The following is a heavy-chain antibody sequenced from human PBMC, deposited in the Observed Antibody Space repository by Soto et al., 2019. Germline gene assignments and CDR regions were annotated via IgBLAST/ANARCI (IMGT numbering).Heavy chain of an antibody. CDR2: ITSDSSTR. J-gene: IGHJ4*02. D-gene: IGHD3-10*01. CDR1: GFTFSSSS. V-gene: IGHV3-48*02. CDR3: ARDPDGIIDFDY. Sequence: GGSLRLSCAASGFTFSSSSMNWVGQAPGKGLEWISYITSDSSTRHYADFVKGRFTISRGNAKNSLYLQMNSLRDEDTAVYFCARDPDGIIDFDYWGQGTQVTVSS.